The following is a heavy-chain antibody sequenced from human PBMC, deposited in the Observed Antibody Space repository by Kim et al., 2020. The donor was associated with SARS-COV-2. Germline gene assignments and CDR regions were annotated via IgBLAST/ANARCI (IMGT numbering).Heavy chain of an antibody. D-gene: IGHD4-17*01. J-gene: IGHJ6*02. CDR3: AKGDYGGNSFYSYYGMDV. V-gene: IGHV3-30*02. Sequence: KGRFTISRDNSKSTLYLQMNSLRADDTSVYYCAKGDYGGNSFYSYYGMDVWGQGTTVTVSS.